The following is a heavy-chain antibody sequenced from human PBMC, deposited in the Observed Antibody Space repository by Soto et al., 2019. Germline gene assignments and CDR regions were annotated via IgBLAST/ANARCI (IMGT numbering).Heavy chain of an antibody. CDR1: GASISGSYYY. J-gene: IGHJ4*02. Sequence: SETLSLTCAVSGASISGSYYYWAWLRQSPGKGPEWIGSVFYTGFTSYNPSLESRVSVSVDTSKSQFSLKLSAVTATDTAVYYCATSQKGYNWNYFDHWGQGALVTVSS. CDR2: VFYTGFT. D-gene: IGHD1-20*01. CDR3: ATSQKGYNWNYFDH. V-gene: IGHV4-39*01.